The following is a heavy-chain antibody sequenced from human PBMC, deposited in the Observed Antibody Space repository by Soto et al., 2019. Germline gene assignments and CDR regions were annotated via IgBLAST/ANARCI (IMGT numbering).Heavy chain of an antibody. D-gene: IGHD3-10*01. J-gene: IGHJ3*02. CDR3: ARVPGDDAFDI. V-gene: IGHV3-66*01. Sequence: GGSLRLSCAASGFTVSSNYMSWVRQAPGKGLEWVSVIYSGGSTYYADSVKGRFTISRDNSKNTLYLQMNSLRAEDTAVYYCARVPGDDAFDIWGQGTMVTVSS. CDR1: GFTVSSNY. CDR2: IYSGGST.